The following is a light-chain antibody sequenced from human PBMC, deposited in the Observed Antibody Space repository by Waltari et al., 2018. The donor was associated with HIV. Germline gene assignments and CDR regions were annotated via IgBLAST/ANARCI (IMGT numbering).Light chain of an antibody. CDR3: HVWDRNSDHHV. CDR2: NGS. V-gene: IGLV3-21*02. CDR1: NIGTNR. Sequence: SYVLTQPPSVSVAPGQTARITCGGNNIGTNRVHWYQQKAGQAPVLVVYNGSDRPSGIPDRFSGSNSGNTATLTISRVEAGDEADYYCHVWDRNSDHHVFGTGTKVTVL. J-gene: IGLJ1*01.